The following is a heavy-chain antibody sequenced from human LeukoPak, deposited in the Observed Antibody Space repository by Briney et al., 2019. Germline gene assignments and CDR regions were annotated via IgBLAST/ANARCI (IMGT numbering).Heavy chain of an antibody. CDR1: GGSISSYY. J-gene: IGHJ5*02. CDR3: ARLRAIIGWFDP. V-gene: IGHV4-59*01. Sequence: PSETLSLTCTVSGGSISSYYWSWIRQPPGKGLEWIGYIFYTGSPNYNASLKSRVTISVDTSKNQFSLKLNSVSAADTAVYYCARLRAIIGWFDPWGQGTLVTVSS. D-gene: IGHD3-10*01. CDR2: IFYTGSP.